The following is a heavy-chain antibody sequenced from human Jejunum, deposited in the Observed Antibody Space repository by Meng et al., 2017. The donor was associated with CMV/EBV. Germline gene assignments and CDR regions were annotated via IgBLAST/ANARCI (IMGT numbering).Heavy chain of an antibody. CDR2: IYYSGRT. V-gene: IGHV4-59*01. CDR3: ARGLRVYSYGFFGYFDY. Sequence: GSISNYDWTWIRQPPGKGLEWIGYIYYSGRTNYNPSLKSRVTMSLDTSKTQFSLYLSSVTAADTAVYYCARGLRVYSYGFFGYFDYWGQGAPVTVSS. CDR1: GSISNYD. D-gene: IGHD5-18*01. J-gene: IGHJ4*02.